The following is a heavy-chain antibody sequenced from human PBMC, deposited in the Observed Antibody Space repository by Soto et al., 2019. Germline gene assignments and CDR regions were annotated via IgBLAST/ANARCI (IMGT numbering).Heavy chain of an antibody. Sequence: QLQLQESGSGLVKPSQTLSLTCAVSGGSISSGGSSWSWIRQPPGKGLEWIGYLYHSGSTYYNPSLKSRATLSXDXAKNQFSLKLSSVTAADTAVYYCARAGGLGAVAVDSWGQGTLVTVSS. CDR2: LYHSGST. D-gene: IGHD6-19*01. CDR3: ARAGGLGAVAVDS. J-gene: IGHJ4*02. CDR1: GGSISSGGSS. V-gene: IGHV4-30-2*01.